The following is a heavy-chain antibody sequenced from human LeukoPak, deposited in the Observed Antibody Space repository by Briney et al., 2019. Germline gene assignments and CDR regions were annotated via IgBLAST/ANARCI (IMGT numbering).Heavy chain of an antibody. CDR3: ATSSSYYYDSSGPDY. CDR1: GFTFSSYG. D-gene: IGHD3-22*01. Sequence: PGGSLRLSCAASGFTFSSYGMHWVRQAPGKGLEWVAFIRYDGSNKYYADSVKGRFTISRDNSKNTLYLQMNSLRAEDTAVYYCATSSSYYYDSSGPDYWGQGTLVTVS. J-gene: IGHJ4*02. CDR2: IRYDGSNK. V-gene: IGHV3-30*02.